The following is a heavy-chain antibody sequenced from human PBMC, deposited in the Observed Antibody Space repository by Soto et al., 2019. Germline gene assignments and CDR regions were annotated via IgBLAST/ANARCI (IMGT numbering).Heavy chain of an antibody. Sequence: PSETLSLTCTVSGGSISFYYWSWIRQAPGKGLEWIGCSYYSGSTTYNPSLKSRVTISIDTSKTQFSLRLRSVTAADTAVYYCARRQNWNNLFDTWGQGTLVTVSS. D-gene: IGHD1-1*01. CDR2: SYYSGST. CDR3: ARRQNWNNLFDT. CDR1: GGSISFYY. J-gene: IGHJ4*02. V-gene: IGHV4-59*08.